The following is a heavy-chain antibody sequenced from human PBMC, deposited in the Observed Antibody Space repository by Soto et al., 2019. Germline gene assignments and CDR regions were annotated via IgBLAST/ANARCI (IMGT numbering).Heavy chain of an antibody. CDR2: IYTSGST. D-gene: IGHD3-3*01. CDR1: GGSISSYY. V-gene: IGHV4-4*07. Sequence: PSETLSLTCTVSGGSISSYYWSWIRQPAGKGLEWVGRIYTSGSTNYNPSLKSRVTMSVDTSKNQFSLKLSSVTAADTAVYYCAREVDDFWSGYLYYYYGMDVWGQGTTVTVS. CDR3: AREVDDFWSGYLYYYYGMDV. J-gene: IGHJ6*02.